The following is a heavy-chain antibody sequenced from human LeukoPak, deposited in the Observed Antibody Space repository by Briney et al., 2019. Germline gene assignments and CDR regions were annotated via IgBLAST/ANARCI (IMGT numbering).Heavy chain of an antibody. Sequence: SETLSLTCAVYGGSFSGYWTWIRQPPGKRLEWLGEINHRGTTNYNPSLKSRVTIFADTSENQFSLRVTSVTATDTAVYFCAGGPGTSVIRGVSPKYWGQGTLVAVSS. V-gene: IGHV4-34*01. D-gene: IGHD3-10*01. J-gene: IGHJ4*02. CDR1: GGSFSGY. CDR2: INHRGTT. CDR3: AGGPGTSVIRGVSPKY.